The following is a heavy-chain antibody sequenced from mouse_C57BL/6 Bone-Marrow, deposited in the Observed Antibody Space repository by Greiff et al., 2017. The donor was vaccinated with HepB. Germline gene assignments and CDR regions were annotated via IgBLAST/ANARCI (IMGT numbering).Heavy chain of an antibody. Sequence: VQLQQSGPELVKPGASVKISCKASGYTFTDYNMDWVKQSHGKSLEWIGDINPNNGGTIYNQKVKGKATLTVDKSSNTAYMEHRSLKSEDTAVYYCARYEYDWDYYAMDYWGQGTSVTVST. V-gene: IGHV1-18*01. CDR1: GYTFTDYN. CDR3: ARYEYDWDYYAMDY. D-gene: IGHD2-4*01. J-gene: IGHJ4*01. CDR2: INPNNGGT.